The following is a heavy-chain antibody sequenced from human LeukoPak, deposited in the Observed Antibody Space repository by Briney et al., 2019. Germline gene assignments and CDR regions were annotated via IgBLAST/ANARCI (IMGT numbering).Heavy chain of an antibody. D-gene: IGHD3-10*01. V-gene: IGHV3-9*01. J-gene: IGHJ4*02. CDR3: ASHYYGSGKLEN. CDR1: GFTFDDYA. CDR2: ISWNSGSI. Sequence: GGSLRLSCAASGFTFDDYAMHWVRQAPGEGLEWVSGISWNSGSIGYADSVKGRFTISRDNAKNSLYLQMNSLRDEDTAVYYCASHYYGSGKLENWGQGTLVTVSS.